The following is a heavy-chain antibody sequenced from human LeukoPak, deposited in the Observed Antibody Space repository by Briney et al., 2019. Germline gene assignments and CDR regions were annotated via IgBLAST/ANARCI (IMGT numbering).Heavy chain of an antibody. CDR1: GYAFTSYG. Sequence: ASVKVSCKASGYAFTSYGISWVRQAPGQGLEWMGRIIPILGIANYAQKFQGRVTITADKSTSTAYMELSSLGSEDTAVYYCARQGSKVYYYGSEIFDYWGQGALVTVSS. CDR2: IIPILGIA. D-gene: IGHD3-10*01. J-gene: IGHJ4*02. CDR3: ARQGSKVYYYGSEIFDY. V-gene: IGHV1-69*04.